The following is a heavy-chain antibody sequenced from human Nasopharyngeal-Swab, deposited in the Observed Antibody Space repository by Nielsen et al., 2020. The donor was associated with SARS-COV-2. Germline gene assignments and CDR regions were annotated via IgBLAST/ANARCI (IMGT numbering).Heavy chain of an antibody. CDR2: TYSRSKRYY. D-gene: IGHD3-10*02. V-gene: IGHV6-1*01. CDR1: GDSVSSNTAA. Sequence: SQTLSLTRAISGDSVSSNTAAWNWLRQSPSRGLEWLGRTYSRSKRYYDYAVSVKGRITINPDTSKNQFSLQLNSVTPEDTAVYYCARDVRVGEWKPFDYWGQGTPVTVSS. CDR3: ARDVRVGEWKPFDY. J-gene: IGHJ4*02.